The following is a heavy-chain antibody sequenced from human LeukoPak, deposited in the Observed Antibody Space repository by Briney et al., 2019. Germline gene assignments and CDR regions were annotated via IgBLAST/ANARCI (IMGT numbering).Heavy chain of an antibody. Sequence: GGSLRLSCAASGFTFSTFAMHWVRQAPGKGLEWVALIRSHGRDKYYADSVKGRFTISRDNSKNSLYLQMNSLRTEDTALYYCAKARGLIGGAFDIWGQGTMVTVSS. CDR1: GFTFSTFA. D-gene: IGHD3-22*01. V-gene: IGHV3-30*02. J-gene: IGHJ3*02. CDR2: IRSHGRDK. CDR3: AKARGLIGGAFDI.